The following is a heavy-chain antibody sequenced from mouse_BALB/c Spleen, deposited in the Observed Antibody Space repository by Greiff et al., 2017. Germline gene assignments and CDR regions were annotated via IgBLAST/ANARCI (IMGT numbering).Heavy chain of an antibody. CDR2: INSNGGST. D-gene: IGHD1-1*01. CDR1: GFTFSSYG. V-gene: IGHV5-6-3*01. Sequence: EVMLVESGGGLVQPGGSLKLSCAASGFTFSSYGMSWVRQTPDKRLELVATINSNGGSTFYPDSVKGRFTISRDNAKNTLYLQISSLKSEDTAMYYCAYYYGTYWGQGTTLTVSS. CDR3: AYYYGTY. J-gene: IGHJ2*01.